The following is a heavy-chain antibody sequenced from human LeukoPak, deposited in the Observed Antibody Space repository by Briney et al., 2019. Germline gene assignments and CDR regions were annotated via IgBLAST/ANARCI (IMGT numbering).Heavy chain of an antibody. CDR3: TRAYYYTSSGDDY. J-gene: IGHJ4*02. V-gene: IGHV3-74*01. D-gene: IGHD3-22*01. CDR1: GFTFSDYW. CDR2: IDSDGSTT. Sequence: PGGSLRLSCAASGFTFSDYWMHWVRQAPGKGLVWVSRIDSDGSTTTYADSVKGRFTISRDNAKNTLCLQMNSLRAEDTAVYYCTRAYYYTSSGDDYWGQGTQVTVSS.